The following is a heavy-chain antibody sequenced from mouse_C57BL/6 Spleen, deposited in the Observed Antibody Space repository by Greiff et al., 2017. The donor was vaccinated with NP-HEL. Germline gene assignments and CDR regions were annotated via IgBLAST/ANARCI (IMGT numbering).Heavy chain of an antibody. CDR3: AREGTVPDYYYAMDY. CDR2: IDPSDSET. Sequence: VQLQQPGAELVRPGSSVKLSCKASGYTFTSYWMHWVKQRPIQGLEWIGNIDPSDSETHYNQKFKDKATLTVDKSSSTAYMQLSSLTSEDSAVYYCAREGTVPDYYYAMDYWGQGTSVTVSS. J-gene: IGHJ4*01. D-gene: IGHD1-1*01. V-gene: IGHV1-52*01. CDR1: GYTFTSYW.